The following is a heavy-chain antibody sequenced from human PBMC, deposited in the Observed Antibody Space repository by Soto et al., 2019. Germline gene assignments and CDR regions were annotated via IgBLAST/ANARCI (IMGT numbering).Heavy chain of an antibody. J-gene: IGHJ4*02. V-gene: IGHV3-72*01. Sequence: EVQLVESGGGLVQPGGSLRLSCAASGFIFSDHYMDWVRQAPGKGLEWVGRTRNKANSYTTEYAASVKGRFTISRDDSKNFLYLQMNSLRTEDTAVYYCARELMTTVTYYDYWGQGTLVTVSS. CDR1: GFIFSDHY. CDR3: ARELMTTVTYYDY. D-gene: IGHD4-17*01. CDR2: TRNKANSYTT.